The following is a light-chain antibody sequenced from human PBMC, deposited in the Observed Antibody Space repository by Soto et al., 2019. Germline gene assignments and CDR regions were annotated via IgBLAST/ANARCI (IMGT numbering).Light chain of an antibody. CDR1: SSDVGGYNL. CDR2: EVS. CDR3: CSYAGSRTYV. V-gene: IGLV2-23*02. Sequence: QSALTQPASVSGSPGEWITISCTGTSSDVGGYNLVSWYQQHPGKAPKLMIYEVSKRPSGVSNRFSGSKSGNTASLTISGLQAEDEADYYCCSYAGSRTYVFGTGTKVTVL. J-gene: IGLJ1*01.